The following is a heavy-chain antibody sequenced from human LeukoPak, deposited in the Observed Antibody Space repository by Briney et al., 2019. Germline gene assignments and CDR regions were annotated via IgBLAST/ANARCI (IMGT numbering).Heavy chain of an antibody. D-gene: IGHD6-19*01. J-gene: IGHJ5*02. CDR3: ARAVTGAGLDL. CDR2: VHFDGRT. Sequence: SETLSLTCTVSGGPISGSMTWGWVRQPPGKGLEWIGNVHFDGRTASNPSLRSRVTLPLDTSTNQFSLKVNSVTATDTALYYCARAVTGAGLDLWGQGLLVTVSS. V-gene: IGHV4-39*07. CDR1: GGPISGSMT.